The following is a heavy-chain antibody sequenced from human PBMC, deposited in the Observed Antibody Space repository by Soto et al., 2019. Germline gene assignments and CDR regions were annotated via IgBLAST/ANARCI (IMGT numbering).Heavy chain of an antibody. J-gene: IGHJ4*02. D-gene: IGHD2-2*01. V-gene: IGHV1-18*01. Sequence: ASVKVSCKASGYTFTSYGISWVRQVPGQGLEWMGWISAYNGNTNYAQKLQGRVTMTTDTSTSTAYMELRSLRSDDTAVYYCAILLGGTSSDAFDYWGQGTLVTVSS. CDR2: ISAYNGNT. CDR1: GYTFTSYG. CDR3: AILLGGTSSDAFDY.